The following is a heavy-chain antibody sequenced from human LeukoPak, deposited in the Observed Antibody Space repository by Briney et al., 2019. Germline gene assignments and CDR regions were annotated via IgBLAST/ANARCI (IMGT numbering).Heavy chain of an antibody. CDR1: GYTFTSYY. CDR3: ARDLRGYSYYYGMDV. CDR2: TNPSGGST. V-gene: IGHV1-46*01. J-gene: IGHJ6*02. D-gene: IGHD5-12*01. Sequence: GASVKVSCKASGYTFTSYYMHWVRQAPGQGLEWMGLTNPSGGSTSYAQKFQGRVTMTRDTSTSTVYMELSSLRSEDTAVYYCARDLRGYSYYYGMDVWGQGTTVTVSS.